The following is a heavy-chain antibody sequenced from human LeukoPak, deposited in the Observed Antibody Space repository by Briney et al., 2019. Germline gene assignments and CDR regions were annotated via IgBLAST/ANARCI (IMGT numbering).Heavy chain of an antibody. V-gene: IGHV3-30-3*01. CDR2: ISYDGSNK. D-gene: IGHD2-8*01. Sequence: GGSLRLSCAASGFTFSSYATSWVRQAPGKGLEWVAVISYDGSNKYYADSVKGRFTISRDNSKNTLYLQMNSLRAEDTAVYYCARPPVAFQWCMRSGGANDAFYIWGQGTMVTVSS. J-gene: IGHJ3*02. CDR3: ARPPVAFQWCMRSGGANDAFYI. CDR1: GFTFSSYA.